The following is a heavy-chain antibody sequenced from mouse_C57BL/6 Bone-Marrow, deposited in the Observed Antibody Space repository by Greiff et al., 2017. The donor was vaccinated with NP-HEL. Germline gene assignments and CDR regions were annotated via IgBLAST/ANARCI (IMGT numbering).Heavy chain of an antibody. J-gene: IGHJ4*01. D-gene: IGHD2-5*01. CDR3: AREIGAYSNYDFGAMED. CDR1: GYTFTNYW. CDR2: IYPGGGYT. Sequence: QVQLQQSGAELVRPGTSVKMSCKASGYTFTNYWIGWAKQRPGHGLEWIGDIYPGGGYTNYNEKFKGKATLTADKSSSTAYMQFSSLTSEDSAIYYCAREIGAYSNYDFGAMEDWGQGTSVTVAT. V-gene: IGHV1-63*01.